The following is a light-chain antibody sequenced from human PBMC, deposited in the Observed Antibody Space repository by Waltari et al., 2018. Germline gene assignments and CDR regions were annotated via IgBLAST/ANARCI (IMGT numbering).Light chain of an antibody. V-gene: IGKV3-11*01. CDR3: QQRSNWPPALT. CDR2: DSS. CDR1: QSVSSY. J-gene: IGKJ4*01. Sequence: EIVLTQSPATLSLSPGERVILSCRARQSVSSYLAWYQQKLGQAPSLLSYDSSNRATGIPARFSGRVSGTDFTLTISSLEPEDFAVYYCQQRSNWPPALTFGGGTKVEIK.